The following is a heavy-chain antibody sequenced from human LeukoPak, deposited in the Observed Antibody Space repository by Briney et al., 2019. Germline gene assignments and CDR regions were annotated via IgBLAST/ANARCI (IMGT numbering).Heavy chain of an antibody. CDR3: AIWVYSTTWYFDY. J-gene: IGHJ4*02. Sequence: GESLKISCKGSGYSFTSYWIGWVRQMPGKGLEWMGIIYPGDSDTRYSPSFQGQVTISADKSISTAYLQWSSLKASDTAMYYCAIWVYSTTWYFDYWGQGTLVTVSS. CDR1: GYSFTSYW. CDR2: IYPGDSDT. D-gene: IGHD2-2*01. V-gene: IGHV5-51*01.